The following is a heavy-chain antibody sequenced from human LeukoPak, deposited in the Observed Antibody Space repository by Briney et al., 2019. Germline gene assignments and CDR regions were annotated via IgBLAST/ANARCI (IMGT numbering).Heavy chain of an antibody. D-gene: IGHD4-23*01. Sequence: GGSLRLSCAASGFTFSGYGMHWVRQAPGKGLEWVAFIHYDGSDKYYADSVKGRFTISRDNSRNALYLQMNSLRAEDTAVYYCAKDLGNSFDYWGQGTLVTVSS. J-gene: IGHJ4*02. CDR1: GFTFSGYG. CDR2: IHYDGSDK. V-gene: IGHV3-30*02. CDR3: AKDLGNSFDY.